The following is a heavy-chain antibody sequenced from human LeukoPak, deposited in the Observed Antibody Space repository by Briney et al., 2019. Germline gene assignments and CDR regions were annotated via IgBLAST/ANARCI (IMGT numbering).Heavy chain of an antibody. CDR1: GGSISSGSYY. CDR2: IYTSGST. V-gene: IGHV4-61*02. CDR3: ARRLAYCGGDCFYGMDV. J-gene: IGHJ6*02. D-gene: IGHD2-21*02. Sequence: PSETLSLTCTVSGGSISSGSYYWSWIRQPAGKGLEWIGRIYTSGSTNYNPSLKSRVTISVDTSKNQFSLKLSSVTAADTAVYYCARRLAYCGGDCFYGMDVWGQGTTVTVSS.